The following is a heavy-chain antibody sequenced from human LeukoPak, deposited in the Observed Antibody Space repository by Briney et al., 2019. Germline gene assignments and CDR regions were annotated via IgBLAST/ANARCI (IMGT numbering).Heavy chain of an antibody. V-gene: IGHV4-39*01. Sequence: PSETLSLTCTVSGGSISSSSYYWGWIRQPPWKGLEWIGSIYYSGSTYYNPSLKRRVTISVDTSKSQFSLKLSSVTAADTAVYYCARRRTYYYDSSGYYYAFDIWGQGTMVTVSS. D-gene: IGHD3-22*01. CDR2: IYYSGST. J-gene: IGHJ3*02. CDR3: ARRRTYYYDSSGYYYAFDI. CDR1: GGSISSSSYY.